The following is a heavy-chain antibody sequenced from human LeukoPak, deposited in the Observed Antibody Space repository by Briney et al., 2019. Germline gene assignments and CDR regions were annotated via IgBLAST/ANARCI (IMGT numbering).Heavy chain of an antibody. Sequence: GESLKISCKGSGYSFTGYWIGWVRQMPGKGLEWMGIIYPGDSDTRYSPSFQGQVTISADKSISTAYLQWSSLKASDTAMYYCARPPKSSSDAFDIWGQGTMVTVSS. D-gene: IGHD6-6*01. CDR1: GYSFTGYW. CDR3: ARPPKSSSDAFDI. CDR2: IYPGDSDT. V-gene: IGHV5-51*01. J-gene: IGHJ3*02.